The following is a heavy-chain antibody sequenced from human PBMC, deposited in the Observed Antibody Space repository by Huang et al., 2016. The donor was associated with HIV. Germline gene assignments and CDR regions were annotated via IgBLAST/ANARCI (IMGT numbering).Heavy chain of an antibody. CDR1: GGTFSKYA. CDR2: IIPMVGTA. D-gene: IGHD4-17*01. V-gene: IGHV1-69*13. J-gene: IGHJ4*02. Sequence: QVQLVQSGAEVKTPGSSVKVSCRASGGTFSKYAISWVRQAPGQGLGWMGGIIPMVGTANYARKCQGRVTITAYDSTSTTYVEVSSLRSEDTALYYCARGQLGSYGDYDVLYWGQGTLVTVSS. CDR3: ARGQLGSYGDYDVLY.